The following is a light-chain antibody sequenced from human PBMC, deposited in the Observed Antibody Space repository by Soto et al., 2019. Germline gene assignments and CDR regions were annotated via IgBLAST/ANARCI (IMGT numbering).Light chain of an antibody. CDR2: GAS. Sequence: DIVMTQSPATLSVSPGERFAFSCRASQSVTTNLAWYQQRPGQAPRLLIYGASTRATGIPARFSGSGSGTDFTLTISSLEPEDFAVYYCQQRSKWPPDFGQGTRLEI. V-gene: IGKV3-15*01. CDR1: QSVTTN. J-gene: IGKJ5*01. CDR3: QQRSKWPPD.